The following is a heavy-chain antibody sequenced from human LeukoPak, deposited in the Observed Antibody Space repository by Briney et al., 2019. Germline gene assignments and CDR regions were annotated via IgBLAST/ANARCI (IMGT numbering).Heavy chain of an antibody. D-gene: IGHD2-21*02. CDR3: ARASPRGDHMDV. Sequence: SETLSLTCTVSGGSISSYYWSWIRQPPGKGLKCIGYIYYRGSTNYNPSLKSRVTMSVDRSKNQFSLKLRSVTAADTAVYYCARASPRGDHMDVWGKGTTVTVSS. CDR2: IYYRGST. J-gene: IGHJ6*03. V-gene: IGHV4-59*01. CDR1: GGSISSYY.